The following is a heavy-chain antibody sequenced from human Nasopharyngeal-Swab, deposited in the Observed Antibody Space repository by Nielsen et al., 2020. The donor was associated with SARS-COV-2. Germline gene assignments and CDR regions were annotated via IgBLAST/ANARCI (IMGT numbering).Heavy chain of an antibody. V-gene: IGHV2-5*02. D-gene: IGHD3-3*01. CDR1: GFSLSTSGVG. J-gene: IGHJ6*02. CDR2: IYWDDDK. CDR3: AHRSGLYGMDV. Sequence: FGPTLVNPTQTLTLTCTFSGFSLSTSGVGVGWIRQPPGKALEWLALIYWDDDKSYSPSLKTRLTITTDTSKNQVVLTMTNMDPVDTGTYYCAHRSGLYGMDVWGQGTTVTVSS.